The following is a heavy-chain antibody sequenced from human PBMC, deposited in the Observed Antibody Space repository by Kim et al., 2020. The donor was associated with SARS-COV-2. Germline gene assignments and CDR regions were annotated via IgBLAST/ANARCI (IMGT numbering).Heavy chain of an antibody. J-gene: IGHJ4*02. CDR3: ARSRSLDY. Sequence: GDTKNSKKFQGRVTLTSDTSAGAAYMELGSLGSEDTAVYYCARSRSLDYWGQGTLVTVSS. V-gene: IGHV1-3*01. CDR2: GDT. D-gene: IGHD1-26*01.